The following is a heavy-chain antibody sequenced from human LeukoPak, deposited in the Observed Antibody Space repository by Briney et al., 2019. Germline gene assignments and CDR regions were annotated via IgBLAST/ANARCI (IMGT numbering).Heavy chain of an antibody. CDR2: IYYSGST. V-gene: IGHV4-59*12. CDR3: ASGATTADDYYYYYGMDV. CDR1: GGSISSYY. J-gene: IGHJ6*02. D-gene: IGHD4-17*01. Sequence: SETLSLTCTVSGGSISSYYWSWIRQPPGKGLEWIGYIYYSGSTNYNPSLKSRVTISVDTSKNQFSLKLSSVTAADTAVYYCASGATTADDYYYYYGMDVWGQGTTVTVSS.